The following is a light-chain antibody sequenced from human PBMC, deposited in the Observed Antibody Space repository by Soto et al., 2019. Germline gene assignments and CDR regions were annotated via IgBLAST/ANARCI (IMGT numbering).Light chain of an antibody. J-gene: IGKJ1*01. CDR2: DAS. V-gene: IGKV3-11*01. CDR3: QQRGNWPPT. CDR1: QSVSSY. Sequence: EIVLTQSPATLSLSPGGRATLSCRASQSVSSYLAWYQQKPGQAPRLLIYDASNRATGIPARFSGSGSGANFTVTISSPEPEDFAVYYCQQRGNWPPTFGQGTRGISN.